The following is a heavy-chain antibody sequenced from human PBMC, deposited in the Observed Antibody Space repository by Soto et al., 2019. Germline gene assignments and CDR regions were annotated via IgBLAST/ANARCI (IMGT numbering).Heavy chain of an antibody. J-gene: IGHJ6*02. CDR2: IKQDGSEK. CDR1: GFTFSSYW. CDR3: ARGRHYYDSSGYLDYYYGMDV. V-gene: IGHV3-7*05. D-gene: IGHD3-22*01. Sequence: GGPLRLPYAASGFTFSSYWMSWVRQAPGKGLEWVANIKQDGSEKYYVDSVKGRFTISRDNAKNSLYLQMNSLRAEDTAVYYCARGRHYYDSSGYLDYYYGMDVWGQGTTVTVSS.